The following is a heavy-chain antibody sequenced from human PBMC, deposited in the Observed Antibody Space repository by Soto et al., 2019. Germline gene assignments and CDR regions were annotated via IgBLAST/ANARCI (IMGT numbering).Heavy chain of an antibody. CDR1: GGSISSGDYY. J-gene: IGHJ4*02. D-gene: IGHD4-17*01. CDR2: IYYSGST. CDR3: ARGPTSTVTTYY. Sequence: PSETLSLTCTVSGGSISSGDYYWSWIRQPPGKGLEWIGYIYYSGSTYYNPSLKSRVTISVDTSKNQFSLKLSSVTAADTAVYYCARGPTSTVTTYYWGQGTLVTVSS. V-gene: IGHV4-30-4*01.